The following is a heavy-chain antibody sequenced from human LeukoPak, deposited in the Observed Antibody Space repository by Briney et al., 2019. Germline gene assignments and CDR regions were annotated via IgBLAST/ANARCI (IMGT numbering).Heavy chain of an antibody. CDR3: ARDAKAYCGGDCYPRDYYYYMDV. CDR2: INPNSGGT. D-gene: IGHD2-21*02. J-gene: IGHJ6*03. Sequence: ASVKVSCKASGYTFTGYYMHWVRQAPGQGLEWMGWINPNSGGTNYAQKFQGRVTMTRDTSISPAYMELSRLRSDDKAVYYCARDAKAYCGGDCYPRDYYYYMDVWGKGTTVTVSS. CDR1: GYTFTGYY. V-gene: IGHV1-2*02.